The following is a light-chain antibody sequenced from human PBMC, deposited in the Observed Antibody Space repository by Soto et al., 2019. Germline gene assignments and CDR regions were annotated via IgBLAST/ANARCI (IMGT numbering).Light chain of an antibody. CDR2: EVS. CDR1: SSDVGGYNY. CDR3: SSFTSINTWV. V-gene: IGLV2-14*01. Sequence: QSALTQPASVSGSTGKSITISSTGTSSDVGGYNYVSWYQQHPGKAPKLMIYEVSNRPSGVSNRFSGSKSGNTASLTISGLQAEDEADYYCSSFTSINTWVFGGGTKLTVL. J-gene: IGLJ3*02.